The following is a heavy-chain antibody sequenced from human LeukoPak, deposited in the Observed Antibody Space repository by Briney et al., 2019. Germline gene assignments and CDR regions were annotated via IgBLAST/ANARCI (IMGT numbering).Heavy chain of an antibody. CDR3: ARINHMSSTGIPVRGPDY. CDR1: AGSMSGSTYY. V-gene: IGHV4-39*01. J-gene: IGHJ4*02. Sequence: SETLSLTCTVSAGSMSGSTYYWGWIRQPPERGLEWIGSIYYSGSTYYNPPLKSRVPMSVDTSKNQFSLNLSSVTAADTAVYYCARINHMSSTGIPVRGPDYWGQGTLVTVSS. D-gene: IGHD6-19*01. CDR2: IYYSGST.